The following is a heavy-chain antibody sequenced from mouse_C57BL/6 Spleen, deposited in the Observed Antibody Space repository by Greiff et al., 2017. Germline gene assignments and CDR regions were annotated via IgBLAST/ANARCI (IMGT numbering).Heavy chain of an antibody. J-gene: IGHJ2*01. CDR1: GYTFTSYG. V-gene: IGHV1-81*01. CDR2: IYPRSGNT. CDR3: ARDGLTGTKGNYFDY. Sequence: VMLVESGAELARPGASVKLSCKASGYTFTSYGISWVKQRPGQGLEWIGEIYPRSGNTYYNEKFKGKATLTADKSSSTAYMELRSLTSEDSAVYFCARDGLTGTKGNYFDYWGQGTTLTVSS. D-gene: IGHD4-1*01.